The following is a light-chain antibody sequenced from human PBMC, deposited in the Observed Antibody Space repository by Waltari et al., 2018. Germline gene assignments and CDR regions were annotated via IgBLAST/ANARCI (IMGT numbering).Light chain of an antibody. Sequence: QSALTQPPSASGSPGQSVTISCTGTNSDDGTYNYVSWFQQPPGRAPKLLIYEVNKRPSGVPDRFSGSKSDNRASLTVSGLQADDEAVYHCSSYAGSNTLVFGGGTKLTVL. V-gene: IGLV2-8*01. J-gene: IGLJ2*01. CDR1: NSDDGTYNY. CDR3: SSYAGSNTLV. CDR2: EVN.